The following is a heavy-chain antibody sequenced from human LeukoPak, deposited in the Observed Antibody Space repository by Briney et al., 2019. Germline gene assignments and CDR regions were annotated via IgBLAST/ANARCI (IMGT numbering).Heavy chain of an antibody. V-gene: IGHV4-34*01. CDR2: INHSGST. CDR1: GESFSGYY. CDR3: ARGPGIAAAATDR. D-gene: IGHD6-13*01. J-gene: IGHJ4*02. Sequence: SETLSLTCAVYGESFSGYYWSWIRQPPGKGLEWIGEINHSGSTNYNPSLKSRVTISVDTSKKQFSLKLSSVTAADTAVYYCARGPGIAAAATDRWGQGTLVTVSS.